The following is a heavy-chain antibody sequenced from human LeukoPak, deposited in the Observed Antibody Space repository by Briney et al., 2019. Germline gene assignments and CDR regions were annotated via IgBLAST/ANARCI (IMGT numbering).Heavy chain of an antibody. CDR1: GFTFSSYT. CDR2: ISWDGGST. V-gene: IGHV3-43*01. CDR3: AKDMGHYGDPDY. D-gene: IGHD4-17*01. J-gene: IGHJ4*02. Sequence: GGSLRLSCAASGFTFSSYTMHWVRQAPGKGLEWVSLISWDGGSTYYADSVKGRFTISRDNSKNSLYLQMNSLRTEDTALYYCAKDMGHYGDPDYWGQGALVTVSS.